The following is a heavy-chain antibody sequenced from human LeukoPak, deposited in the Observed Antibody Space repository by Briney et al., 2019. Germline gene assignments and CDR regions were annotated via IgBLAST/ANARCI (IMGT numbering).Heavy chain of an antibody. CDR2: MSYSGTT. V-gene: IGHV4-39*01. J-gene: IGHJ4*02. CDR3: ARSGYSFLVDS. CDR1: GGSISSSSSY. D-gene: IGHD5-18*01. Sequence: SETLSLTCTVSGGSISSSSSYWGWIRQPPGKGLEWIASMSYSGTTYYNPSLKSRVTISVDTSKNQFSLKLRSVTAADTAEYFCARSGYSFLVDSWGQGTLVTVSS.